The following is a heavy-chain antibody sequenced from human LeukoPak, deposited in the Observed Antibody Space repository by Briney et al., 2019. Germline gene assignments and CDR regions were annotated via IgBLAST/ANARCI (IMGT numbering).Heavy chain of an antibody. CDR3: AVVVVTAIHAY. CDR1: GFTSSSYW. CDR2: INSDGSSI. D-gene: IGHD2-21*02. J-gene: IGHJ4*02. Sequence: GGSLRLSCAASGFTSSSYWMHWVRQAPGKGLVWVSRINSDGSSISYADSVKGRFTISRDNAKNTLYLQMNSLRAEDTAVYYCAVVVVTAIHAYWGQGTLVTVSS. V-gene: IGHV3-74*01.